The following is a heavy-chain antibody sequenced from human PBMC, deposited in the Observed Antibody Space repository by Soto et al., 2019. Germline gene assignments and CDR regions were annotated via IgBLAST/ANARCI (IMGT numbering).Heavy chain of an antibody. CDR2: ISYDGSNK. CDR3: ARVLAGSYGDYVPSPFYFDY. Sequence: QVQLVESGGGVVQPGRSLRLSCAASGFTFNIYGMHWVRQAPGKGLEWVAVISYDGSNKYYTGSVRGRFTISRDDSKNTLYLQMNGLGAEDTAVYYCARVLAGSYGDYVPSPFYFDYWGKGTLVTVSS. J-gene: IGHJ4*02. V-gene: IGHV3-30*03. D-gene: IGHD4-17*01. CDR1: GFTFNIYG.